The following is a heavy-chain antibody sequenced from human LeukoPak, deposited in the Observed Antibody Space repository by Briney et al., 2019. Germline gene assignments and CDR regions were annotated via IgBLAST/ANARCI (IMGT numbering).Heavy chain of an antibody. D-gene: IGHD1-26*01. Sequence: GGSLRLSCAASGFTFSSYWMSWVRQAPGKGLEWVANIKPDGSDQYYVDSVKGRFTISRDNAKNSLYLQMNSLRAKDTAVYYCARWSLGDYWGQGTLVTVSS. CDR3: ARWSLGDY. V-gene: IGHV3-7*01. CDR1: GFTFSSYW. J-gene: IGHJ4*02. CDR2: IKPDGSDQ.